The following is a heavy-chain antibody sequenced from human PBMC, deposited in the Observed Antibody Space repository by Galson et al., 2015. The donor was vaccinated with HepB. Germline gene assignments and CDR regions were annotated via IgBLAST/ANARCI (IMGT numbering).Heavy chain of an antibody. V-gene: IGHV3-30*18. CDR2: ISYDGSNK. Sequence: SLRLSCAASGFTFSSYGMHWVRQAPGKGLEWVAVISYDGSNKYYADSVKGRFTISRDNSKNTLYLQMNSLRAEDTAVYYCAKDLWVSRGLGPFGGVIANPSFDYWGQGALVTVSS. CDR3: AKDLWVSRGLGPFGGVIANPSFDY. CDR1: GFTFSSYG. J-gene: IGHJ4*02. D-gene: IGHD3-16*02.